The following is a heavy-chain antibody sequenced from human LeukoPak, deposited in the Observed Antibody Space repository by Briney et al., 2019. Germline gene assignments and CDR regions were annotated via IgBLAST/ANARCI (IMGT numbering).Heavy chain of an antibody. V-gene: IGHV4-38-2*01. CDR1: GYSISSDYY. D-gene: IGHD4-17*01. CDR3: AREEVGYGDYLY. Sequence: SETLSLTCAVSGYSISSDYYWGWIRQPPGKGLEWIGYIYYSGSTNYNPSLKSRVTISVDTSKNQFSLKLSSVTAADTAVYYCAREEVGYGDYLYWGQGTLVTVSS. CDR2: IYYSGST. J-gene: IGHJ4*02.